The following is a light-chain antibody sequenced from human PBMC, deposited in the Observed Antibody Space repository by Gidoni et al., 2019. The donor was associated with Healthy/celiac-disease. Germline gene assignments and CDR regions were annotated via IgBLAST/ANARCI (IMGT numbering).Light chain of an antibody. Sequence: DIVMTQSPLSLPVTPGEPASIPCRSSQSHLHSNGYNYLDWYLQKPGQTPQLLINLGSNRASGVNDRFRGSGSGTDFTLKIRRVEAEDVGVYYCMQALQTPFTYGPGTKVDIK. V-gene: IGKV2-28*01. CDR2: LGS. J-gene: IGKJ3*01. CDR3: MQALQTPFT. CDR1: QSHLHSNGYNY.